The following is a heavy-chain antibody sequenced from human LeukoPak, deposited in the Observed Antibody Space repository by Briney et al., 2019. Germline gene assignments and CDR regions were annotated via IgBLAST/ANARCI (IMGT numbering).Heavy chain of an antibody. CDR2: ISSSSSTI. Sequence: PGGSLRLSCAASGFTFSSYSMNWVRQAPGKGLEWVSYISSSSSTIYYADSVKGRFTISRDNAKNSLYLQMNSLRAEDTAVYYCARFNMVRGVIGFYGMDVWGQGTTVTVSS. J-gene: IGHJ6*02. CDR3: ARFNMVRGVIGFYGMDV. CDR1: GFTFSSYS. D-gene: IGHD3-10*01. V-gene: IGHV3-48*04.